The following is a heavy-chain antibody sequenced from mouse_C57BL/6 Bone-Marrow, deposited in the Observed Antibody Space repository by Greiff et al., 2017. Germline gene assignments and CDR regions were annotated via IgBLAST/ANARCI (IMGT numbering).Heavy chain of an antibody. CDR3: ARGYYDYGVYYFDY. J-gene: IGHJ2*01. CDR1: GYTFTSYG. Sequence: VQLQQSGAELARPGASVKLSCKASGYTFTSYGISWVKQRTGQGLEWIGEIYPRSGNTYYNEKFKGKATLTADKSSSTAYMELRSLTSEDSAVYFCARGYYDYGVYYFDYWGQGTTLTVSS. CDR2: IYPRSGNT. V-gene: IGHV1-81*01. D-gene: IGHD2-4*01.